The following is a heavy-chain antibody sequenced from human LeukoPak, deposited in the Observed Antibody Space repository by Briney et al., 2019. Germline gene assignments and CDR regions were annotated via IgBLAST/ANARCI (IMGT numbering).Heavy chain of an antibody. CDR3: ARHGRPVGTDWYFDL. CDR1: GASGSYY. J-gene: IGHJ2*01. V-gene: IGHV4-59*08. Sequence: SETLSLTRTVSGASGSYYWSWIRQPPGQGLEWIGHIYYSGSTNYNPSLKSRVTILLGTSKNQFSLKLTSMTAADTAVYYCARHGRPVGTDWYFDLWGRGTLVTVSS. D-gene: IGHD6-6*01. CDR2: IYYSGST.